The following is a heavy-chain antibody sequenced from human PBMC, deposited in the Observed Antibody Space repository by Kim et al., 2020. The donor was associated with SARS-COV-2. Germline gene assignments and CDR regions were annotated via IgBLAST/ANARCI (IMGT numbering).Heavy chain of an antibody. CDR1: GYTFTSYC. D-gene: IGHD6-6*01. J-gene: IGHJ6*02. V-gene: IGHV1-18*01. CDR2: LSAYNGNT. Sequence: AAVKVSCKASGYTFTSYCISWVRQAPGQGLEWMGWLSAYNGNTNYAQNLQGRVTMTTDTSTSTAYMELRSLSSDDTAVYYCARDLGYSSSSVFDLDYGRDVWGQGTTVTVSS. CDR3: ARDLGYSSSSVFDLDYGRDV.